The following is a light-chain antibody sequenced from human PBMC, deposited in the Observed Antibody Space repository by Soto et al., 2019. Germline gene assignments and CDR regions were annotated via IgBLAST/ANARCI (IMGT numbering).Light chain of an antibody. CDR2: KAS. CDR1: QSISSW. CDR3: QQYNSYSQT. Sequence: DIQMTRSPSTLSGSVGDRVTITCRASQSISSWLAWYQQKPGKAPKLLIYKASSLESGVPSRFSGSGSGTEFTLTISSLQPDDFATYYCQQYNSYSQTFGQGTKVDIK. J-gene: IGKJ2*01. V-gene: IGKV1-5*03.